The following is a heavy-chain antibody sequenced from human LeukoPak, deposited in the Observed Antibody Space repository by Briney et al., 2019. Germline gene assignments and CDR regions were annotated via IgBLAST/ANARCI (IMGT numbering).Heavy chain of an antibody. V-gene: IGHV3-23*01. D-gene: IGHD3-16*01. CDR3: ANLLRLGDPPFY. Sequence: PGGSLRLSCAASGFTFSSYGMSWVRQAPGEGLEWVSAISGSGGSAYYADSVKGRFTISRDNSKNTLYLQMNSLRAEDTAVYYCANLLRLGDPPFYWGQGTLVTVSS. J-gene: IGHJ4*02. CDR2: ISGSGGSA. CDR1: GFTFSSYG.